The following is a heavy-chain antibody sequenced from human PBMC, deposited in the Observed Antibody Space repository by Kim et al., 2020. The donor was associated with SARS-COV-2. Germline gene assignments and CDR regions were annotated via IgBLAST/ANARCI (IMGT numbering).Heavy chain of an antibody. J-gene: IGHJ6*02. CDR3: TTDGYYYDSSGYYRVHYDYYYGMDV. V-gene: IGHV3-15*01. D-gene: IGHD3-22*01. Sequence: GGSLRLSCAASGFTFSNAWMSWVRQAPGKGLEWVGRIKSKTDGGTTDYAAPVKGRFTISRDDSKNTLYLQMNSLKTEDTAVYYCTTDGYYYDSSGYYRVHYDYYYGMDVWGQGTTVTVSS. CDR1: GFTFSNAW. CDR2: IKSKTDGGTT.